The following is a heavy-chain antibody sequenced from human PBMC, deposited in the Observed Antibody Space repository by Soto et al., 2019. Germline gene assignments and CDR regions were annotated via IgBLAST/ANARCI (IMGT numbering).Heavy chain of an antibody. Sequence: QRLSCAASGFTFSSYAMHWVRQAPGKGLEWVAVISYDGSNKYYADSVKGRFTISRDNSKNTLYLQMNSLRAEDTAVYCCARSPYYDILTGFDYWGQGTLVTVSS. D-gene: IGHD3-9*01. CDR3: ARSPYYDILTGFDY. J-gene: IGHJ4*02. CDR2: ISYDGSNK. CDR1: GFTFSSYA. V-gene: IGHV3-30-3*01.